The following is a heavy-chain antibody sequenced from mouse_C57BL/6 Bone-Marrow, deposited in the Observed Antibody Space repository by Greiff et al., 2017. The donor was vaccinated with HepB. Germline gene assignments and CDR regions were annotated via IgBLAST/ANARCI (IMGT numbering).Heavy chain of an antibody. V-gene: IGHV1-50*01. CDR2: IDPSDSYT. Sequence: QVQLQQPGAELVKPGASVKLSCKASGYTFTSYWMQWVKQRPGQGLEWIGEIDPSDSYTNYNQKFKGKGTLTVDTSSSTAYMQLSSLTSEDSAVYYCARRGLTSSWFAYWGQGTLVTVSA. D-gene: IGHD1-3*01. CDR1: GYTFTSYW. J-gene: IGHJ3*01. CDR3: ARRGLTSSWFAY.